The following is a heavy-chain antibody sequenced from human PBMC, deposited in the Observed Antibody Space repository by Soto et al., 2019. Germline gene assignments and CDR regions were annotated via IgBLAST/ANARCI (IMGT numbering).Heavy chain of an antibody. J-gene: IGHJ4*02. CDR1: GFSFSNFG. D-gene: IGHD6-13*01. CDR3: AKEAYSRAFDY. Sequence: QVQLVESGGGVVQPGRSLKVSCAASGFSFSNFGMNWVRQAPGKGLEWVAVIWYDGTKTFYADSVKGRFTISRDNSKNTLSLQIDSVRVEDTAVCYCAKEAYSRAFDYLGPGTLVNVSS. V-gene: IGHV3-33*06. CDR2: IWYDGTKT.